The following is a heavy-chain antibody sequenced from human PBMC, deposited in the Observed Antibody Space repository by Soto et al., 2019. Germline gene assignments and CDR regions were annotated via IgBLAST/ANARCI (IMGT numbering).Heavy chain of an antibody. J-gene: IGHJ6*02. V-gene: IGHV1-18*04. Sequence: QVQLVQSGAEVKKPGASVKVSCKASGYTFTSYGISWVRQAPGQGLEWMGWISAYNGNTNYAQKLQGRVTMPTDTSTRTAYMELRSLRSDDTAVYYCARDLSYCSGGSCYSVAYYYYGMDVWGQGTTVTVSS. CDR1: GYTFTSYG. D-gene: IGHD2-15*01. CDR3: ARDLSYCSGGSCYSVAYYYYGMDV. CDR2: ISAYNGNT.